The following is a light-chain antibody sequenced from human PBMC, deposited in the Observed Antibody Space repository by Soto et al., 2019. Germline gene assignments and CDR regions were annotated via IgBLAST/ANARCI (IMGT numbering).Light chain of an antibody. CDR1: QGISGY. CDR2: AAS. V-gene: IGKV1-9*01. J-gene: IGKJ1*01. CDR3: QQLNSYPQT. Sequence: IQLTQSPSSLSASVGDRVTITCRASQGISGYFAWYQQKPGKAPKLLIYAASTLASGVPSRFSGSGSGTDFSLIISSLQPEDFATYYCQQLNSYPQTFGQGTKVEIK.